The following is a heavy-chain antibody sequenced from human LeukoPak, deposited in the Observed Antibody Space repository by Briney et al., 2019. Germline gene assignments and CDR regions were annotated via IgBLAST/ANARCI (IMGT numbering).Heavy chain of an antibody. V-gene: IGHV3-23*01. CDR2: IGGSGDKT. D-gene: IGHD6-19*01. CDR3: VRRGDASSGWGDHDF. Sequence: GGSLRLSCAASGFTFNRNAISWVRQAPGKGLEWVSTIGGSGDKTFYADSVKGRFTISRDNSKNMVHLQMSSPTGEDTALYYCVRRGDASSGWGDHDFWGQGALVTVSS. CDR1: GFTFNRNA. J-gene: IGHJ4*02.